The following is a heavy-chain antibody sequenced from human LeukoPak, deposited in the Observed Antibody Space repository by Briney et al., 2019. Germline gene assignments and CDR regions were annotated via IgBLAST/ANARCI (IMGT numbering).Heavy chain of an antibody. V-gene: IGHV1-8*01. CDR3: ARGAYSSSFYYYYMDV. CDR2: MNPNSGNT. J-gene: IGHJ6*03. D-gene: IGHD6-13*01. Sequence: ASVKVSCKASGYTFTSYDINWARQATGQGLEWMGWMNPNSGNTGYAQKFQGRVTMTRNTSISTAYMELSSLRSEDTAVYYCARGAYSSSFYYYYMDVWGKGTTVTVSS. CDR1: GYTFTSYD.